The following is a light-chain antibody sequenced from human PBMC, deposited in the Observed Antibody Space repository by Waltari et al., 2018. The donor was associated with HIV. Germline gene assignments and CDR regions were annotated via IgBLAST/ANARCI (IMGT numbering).Light chain of an antibody. CDR3: QQRTNWPPWT. J-gene: IGKJ1*01. CDR2: DAS. V-gene: IGKV3-11*01. Sequence: IVLTQSPGTLSLSPGERATLSCRASQSVSRSFLAWYQQKPGQAPRLLIYDASNRATGIPARFSGSGSGTDFTLTISSLEPEDFAVYYCQQRTNWPPWTFGQGTKVEVK. CDR1: QSVSRSF.